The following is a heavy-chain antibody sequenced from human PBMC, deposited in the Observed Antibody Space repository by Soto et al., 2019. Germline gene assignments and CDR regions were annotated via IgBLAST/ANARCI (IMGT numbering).Heavy chain of an antibody. D-gene: IGHD4-17*01. CDR2: IYYSGST. CDR1: GGSISSYC. J-gene: IGHJ4*02. CDR3: ARHRTSSYGDFPFGFDY. Sequence: SETLSLTCTVSGGSISSYCWSWIRQPPGKGLEWIGYIYYSGSTNYNPSLKSRVTISVDTSKNQFSLKLSSVTAADTAVYYCARHRTSSYGDFPFGFDYWGQGTLVTVSS. V-gene: IGHV4-59*01.